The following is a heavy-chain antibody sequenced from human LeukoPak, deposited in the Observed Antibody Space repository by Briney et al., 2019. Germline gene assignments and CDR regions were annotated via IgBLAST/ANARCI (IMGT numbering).Heavy chain of an antibody. Sequence: GGSLRLSCAASGFTFSSYAMSWVRQAPGKGLEWVSTVSDSGGSTYYADSVKGRFTISRDNSGNTLYLQMNSLRAEDTAVYYCAKESSVGYYYGPFQPWGQGTLVTVSS. CDR1: GFTFSSYA. D-gene: IGHD3-22*01. J-gene: IGHJ1*01. CDR3: AKESSVGYYYGPFQP. CDR2: VSDSGGST. V-gene: IGHV3-23*01.